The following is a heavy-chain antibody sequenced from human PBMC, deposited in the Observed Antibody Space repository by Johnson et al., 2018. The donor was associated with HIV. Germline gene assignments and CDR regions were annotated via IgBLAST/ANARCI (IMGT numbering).Heavy chain of an antibody. CDR3: TTGLSSGKGAFDI. V-gene: IGHV3-15*01. CDR1: GFTFSNAW. D-gene: IGHD5-12*01. Sequence: EVQLVESGGGLVKPGGSLRLSCAASGFTFSNAWMSWVRQAPGKGLEWVGRIKSKTDGGTTDYAATVKGRFTISRDESKNTLYLQMNSLKTEDTAVYYCTTGLSSGKGAFDIWGQGTMVTVSS. CDR2: IKSKTDGGTT. J-gene: IGHJ3*02.